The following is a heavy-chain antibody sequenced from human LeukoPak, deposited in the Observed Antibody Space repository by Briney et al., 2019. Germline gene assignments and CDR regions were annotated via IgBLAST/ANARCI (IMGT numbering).Heavy chain of an antibody. CDR3: ARDSGYYLPHAFDI. J-gene: IGHJ3*02. CDR2: IYYSGST. Sequence: PSETLSLTCTVSGGSISSYYWSWIRQPPGKGLEWIGYIYYSGSTNYNPSLKSRVTISVDTSKNQFSLKLSSVTAADTAVYYCARDSGYYLPHAFDIWGQGTMSPSLQ. D-gene: IGHD3-22*01. V-gene: IGHV4-59*01. CDR1: GGSISSYY.